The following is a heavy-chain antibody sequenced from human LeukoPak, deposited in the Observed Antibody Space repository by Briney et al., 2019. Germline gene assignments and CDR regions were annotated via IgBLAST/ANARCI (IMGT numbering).Heavy chain of an antibody. J-gene: IGHJ4*02. D-gene: IGHD1-26*01. Sequence: GGSLRLSCAAPGFTFSSYAMSWVRQAPGKGLEWVSAISGSGGSTHYADSVKGRFTISRDNSKNTLYLQMNSLRAEDTAVYYCAKALGHSGSLLALGYWGQGTLVTVSS. CDR1: GFTFSSYA. CDR2: ISGSGGST. CDR3: AKALGHSGSLLALGY. V-gene: IGHV3-23*01.